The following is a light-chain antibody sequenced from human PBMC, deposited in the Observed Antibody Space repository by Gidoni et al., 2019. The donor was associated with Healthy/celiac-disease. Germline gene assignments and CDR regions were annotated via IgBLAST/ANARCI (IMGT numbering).Light chain of an antibody. CDR3: QAWDSSTAGV. Sequence: SYDLTQPPSVPVSPGQPASITCSGDKLGDKYACWYQQQPGQSPVLVIYQDSKRPSGIPERFSGSNSGNTATLTISGTQAMDEADYYCQAWDSSTAGVFGTGTKVTVL. CDR2: QDS. J-gene: IGLJ1*01. CDR1: KLGDKY. V-gene: IGLV3-1*01.